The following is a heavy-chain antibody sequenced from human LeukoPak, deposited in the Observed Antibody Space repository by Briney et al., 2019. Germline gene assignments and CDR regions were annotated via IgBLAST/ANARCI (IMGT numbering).Heavy chain of an antibody. V-gene: IGHV3-7*01. J-gene: IGHJ4*02. D-gene: IGHD5-12*01. CDR1: GFTFSSYW. CDR2: IKHDASEK. CDR3: ARDRGPTGYDLYDY. Sequence: PGGSLRLSCAASGFTFSSYWMAWVRQTPGKGLEWVANIKHDASEKYCVDSVKGRFTISRDNAQNSFYLQMNSLRAEDTAVYYCARDRGPTGYDLYDYWGQGTLVTVSS.